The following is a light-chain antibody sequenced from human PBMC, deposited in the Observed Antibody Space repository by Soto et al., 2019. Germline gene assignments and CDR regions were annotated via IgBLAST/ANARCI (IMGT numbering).Light chain of an antibody. CDR2: AAS. CDR3: QQSYSTPRA. Sequence: DIQMTQSPSSLSASVGDRVTITCRASQSIISYLNWYQQKPGKAPKLLIYAASSLQSGVTSRFSGSGSGTDVTLTISSLQTEYFATYYCQQSYSTPRACGQGTKVEIK. CDR1: QSIISY. J-gene: IGKJ1*01. V-gene: IGKV1-39*01.